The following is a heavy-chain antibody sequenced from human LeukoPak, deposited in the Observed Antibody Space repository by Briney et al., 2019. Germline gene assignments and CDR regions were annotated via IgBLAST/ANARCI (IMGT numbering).Heavy chain of an antibody. V-gene: IGHV3-21*01. CDR1: GFTFSSYS. J-gene: IGHJ4*02. CDR3: ARCTTGKTFGSLREIKKSREIDF. CDR2: ISSSSSYI. D-gene: IGHD1-1*01. Sequence: GGSLRLSCAASGFTFSSYSMNWVRQAPGKGLEWVSSISSSSSYINYADSVRGRFTISRDNAKNSLFLQMDSLRGEDTAVYYCARCTTGKTFGSLREIKKSREIDFWGQGTLVTVSS.